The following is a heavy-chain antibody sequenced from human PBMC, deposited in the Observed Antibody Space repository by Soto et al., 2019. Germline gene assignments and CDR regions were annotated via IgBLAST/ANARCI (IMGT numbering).Heavy chain of an antibody. Sequence: QVQLVQSGAEVKKPGASVKVSCKASGYTFTGYYMHWVRQAPGQGLEWMGWINPNSGGTNYAQKFQGRVTMTRDTSISTAYMELSRLRTDDTAVYYCAREGQLSGDSSGYRPMGIDYWGQGTLVTVSS. CDR2: INPNSGGT. CDR3: AREGQLSGDSSGYRPMGIDY. CDR1: GYTFTGYY. J-gene: IGHJ4*02. D-gene: IGHD3-22*01. V-gene: IGHV1-2*02.